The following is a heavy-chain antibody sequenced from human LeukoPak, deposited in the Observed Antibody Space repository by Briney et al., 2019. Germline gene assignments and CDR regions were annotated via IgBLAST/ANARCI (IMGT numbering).Heavy chain of an antibody. CDR1: GYTFTGYY. D-gene: IGHD2-2*01. Sequence: ASVKVSCKASGYTFTGYYMHWVRQSPGQGLEWTGWINPNSGGTNYAQKFQGRVTMTRDTSISTAYMELSRLRSDDTAVYYCARVRPSVVVPAAIYWFDPWGQGTLVTVSS. CDR2: INPNSGGT. J-gene: IGHJ5*02. V-gene: IGHV1-2*02. CDR3: ARVRPSVVVPAAIYWFDP.